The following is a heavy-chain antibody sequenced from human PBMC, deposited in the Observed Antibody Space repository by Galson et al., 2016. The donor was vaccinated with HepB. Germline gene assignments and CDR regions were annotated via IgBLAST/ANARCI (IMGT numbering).Heavy chain of an antibody. CDR1: GFTFSRSW. J-gene: IGHJ4*02. CDR3: ATPYYDFWSGYNPVDY. D-gene: IGHD3-3*01. CDR2: IKQDGSDK. Sequence: SLRLSCAASGFTFSRSWMSWVRQAPGKGLEWVANIKQDGSDKYYVDSVKGRFTISRDSAKNSLYLQMNSLRAEDTAVYYCATPYYDFWSGYNPVDYWGQGTLVTVSS. V-gene: IGHV3-7*01.